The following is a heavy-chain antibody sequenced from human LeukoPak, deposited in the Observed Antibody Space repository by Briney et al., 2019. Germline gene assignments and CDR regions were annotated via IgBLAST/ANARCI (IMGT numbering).Heavy chain of an antibody. Sequence: GGSLRLSCTASGFTFSSRWMTWVRQPPGKGLEWVANIKEDGSVKYYVDSVKGRFTISRDNTKNVLYLQMNSLRADDTAVYFCARDSTWLLDYWGQGALITVSS. CDR3: ARDSTWLLDY. CDR1: GFTFSSRW. V-gene: IGHV3-7*03. CDR2: IKEDGSVK. J-gene: IGHJ4*02. D-gene: IGHD6-19*01.